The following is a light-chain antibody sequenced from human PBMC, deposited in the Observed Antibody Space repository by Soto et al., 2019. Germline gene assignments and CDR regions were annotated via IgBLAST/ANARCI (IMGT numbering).Light chain of an antibody. Sequence: EIVLTQSPATLSLSPGERATLSCRARQSVNSYLAWYQQKPGQAPRLLLFDASHRATGIPARFSGSGSGTDFTLTINSLEPEDFAVYYCQHRSIVYTFGQGTKLEIK. V-gene: IGKV3-11*01. CDR1: QSVNSY. CDR2: DAS. J-gene: IGKJ2*01. CDR3: QHRSIVYT.